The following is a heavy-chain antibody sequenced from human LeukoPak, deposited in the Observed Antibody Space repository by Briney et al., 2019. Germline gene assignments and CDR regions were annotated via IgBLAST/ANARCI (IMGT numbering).Heavy chain of an antibody. CDR1: GFTFDDYA. CDR3: ANAHY. V-gene: IGHV3-30*18. J-gene: IGHJ4*02. Sequence: GRSLRLSCAASGFTFDDYAMHWVRQAPGKGLEWVALISYDGGNQYYRDSVKGRFTISRDNGENSVYLQMHSLRIEDTAIYYCANAHYWGQGTLVIVSS. CDR2: ISYDGGNQ.